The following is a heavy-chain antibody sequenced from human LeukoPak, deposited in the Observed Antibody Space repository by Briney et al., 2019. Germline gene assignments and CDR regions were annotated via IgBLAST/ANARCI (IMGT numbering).Heavy chain of an antibody. CDR3: ARGRSRCSSTSCYTHGY. V-gene: IGHV1-8*01. J-gene: IGHJ4*02. CDR1: GYTFTSDD. CDR2: MNPNSGNT. D-gene: IGHD2-2*02. Sequence: ASVKVSCKASGYTFTSDDINWVRQATGQGLEWMGWMNPNSGNTGYAQKFQGRVTMTRNTSISTAYMELSSLRSEDTAVYYCARGRSRCSSTSCYTHGYWGQGTLVTVSS.